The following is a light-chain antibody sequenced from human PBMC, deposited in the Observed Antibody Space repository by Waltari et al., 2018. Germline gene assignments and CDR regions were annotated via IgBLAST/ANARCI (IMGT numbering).Light chain of an antibody. CDR2: MTS. CDR3: QQYNIMPYT. V-gene: IGKV1-12*01. Sequence: DIQMTQSPSSLSASVGDRITITCRAGQVINNWLAWFQQKPGKAPKLLIYMTSTLQSGVPSRFSGSGSGTDFTLTISSLQAEDFATYYCQQYNIMPYTFGQGTLVEIK. CDR1: QVINNW. J-gene: IGKJ2*01.